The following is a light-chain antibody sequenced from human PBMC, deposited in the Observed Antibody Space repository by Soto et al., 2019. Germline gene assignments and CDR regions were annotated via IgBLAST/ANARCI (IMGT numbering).Light chain of an antibody. J-gene: IGKJ2*01. Sequence: EIVLTQSPGTLSLSPGERATLSCRASQSVSSSYLAWYQQKPGQAPRLLIYGASSRATGIPDRFSGSGSGTDFTRTISRLEPEDFAVYYCQQYCSSLLREYTFGQGTKLEIK. CDR2: GAS. V-gene: IGKV3-20*01. CDR3: QQYCSSLLREYT. CDR1: QSVSSSY.